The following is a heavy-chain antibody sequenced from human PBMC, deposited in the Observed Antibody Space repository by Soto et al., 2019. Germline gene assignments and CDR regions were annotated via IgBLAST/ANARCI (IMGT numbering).Heavy chain of an antibody. D-gene: IGHD3-22*01. CDR1: GDTLTNSY. CDR2: INPNNGDT. CDR3: VRMVVPTTYFYS. J-gene: IGHJ4*01. Sequence: ASVKVSCKASGDTLTNSYLHWVRQAPGQGLEWLGWINPNNGDTNYAQKFRGRVTMTRDTSNNTVYMGLTRLTSDDTAVYFCVRMVVPTTYFYSCGQGTPVTVSA. V-gene: IGHV1-2*02.